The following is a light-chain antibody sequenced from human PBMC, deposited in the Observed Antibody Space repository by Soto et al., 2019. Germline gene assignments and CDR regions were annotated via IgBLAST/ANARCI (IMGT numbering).Light chain of an antibody. J-gene: IGLJ3*02. CDR2: GNS. V-gene: IGLV1-40*01. Sequence: QSVLTQPPSVSGAPGQRVTISCTGSSSNIGAGYDVHWYQQLPGTAPKLLIYGNSNRPSGVPDRFSGSKSGTSASLAITGLQAEDDADYYCHSYDSSLSGWVFGGGTQLTVL. CDR3: HSYDSSLSGWV. CDR1: SSNIGAGYD.